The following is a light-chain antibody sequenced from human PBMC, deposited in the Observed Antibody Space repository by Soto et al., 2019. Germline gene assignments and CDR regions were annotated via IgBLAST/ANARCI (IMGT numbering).Light chain of an antibody. Sequence: DIQLTKNKYSVSASVGDRVTIPWLASQGISRWLAWYQQKPGKAPKLLIYTASNLQTGVPSRFSGSGSGTDFTLTISSLQPEDFATYYCQQANSFPLPFGGLSKV. CDR3: QQANSFPLP. J-gene: IGKJ4*01. V-gene: IGKV1D-12*01. CDR2: TAS. CDR1: QGISRW.